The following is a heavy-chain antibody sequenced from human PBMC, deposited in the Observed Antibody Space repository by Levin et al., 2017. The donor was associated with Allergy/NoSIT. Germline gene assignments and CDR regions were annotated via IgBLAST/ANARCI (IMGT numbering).Heavy chain of an antibody. D-gene: IGHD3-22*01. J-gene: IGHJ1*01. CDR1: GFIFRDYA. Sequence: PGGSLRLSCTVSGFIFRDYALSWVRQAPGKGLEWVAFIRNKEYGEKTQYAASVQGRFPISRDDSTGIAYLQMNSLTIEDTAVYYCIRGYSGYYAEYFYHWGQGTVVTVSS. CDR3: IRGYSGYYAEYFYH. CDR2: IRNKEYGEKT. V-gene: IGHV3-49*04.